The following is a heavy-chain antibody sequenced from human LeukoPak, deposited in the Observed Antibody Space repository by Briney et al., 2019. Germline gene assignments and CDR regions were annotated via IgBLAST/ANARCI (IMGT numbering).Heavy chain of an antibody. CDR3: ARSGYATFYYYYYYMDV. Sequence: GGSLRLSCAASGFTFSSYGMSWVRQAPGKGLEWVSAISGSGGSTYYADSVKGRFTISRDNSKNTLYLQMNSLRAEDTAVYYCARSGYATFYYYYYYMDVWGKGTTVTVSS. V-gene: IGHV3-23*01. J-gene: IGHJ6*03. CDR1: GFTFSSYG. D-gene: IGHD6-25*01. CDR2: ISGSGGST.